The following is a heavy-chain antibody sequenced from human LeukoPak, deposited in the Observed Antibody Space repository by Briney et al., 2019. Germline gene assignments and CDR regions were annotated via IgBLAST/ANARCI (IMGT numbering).Heavy chain of an antibody. CDR2: TKEDGSEK. V-gene: IGHV3-7*01. J-gene: IGHJ4*02. Sequence: GGSLRLSCAASGFSFSSDWMSWVRQGPGKGLEWVANTKEDGSEKYYVDSVKGRFTISRDNAKNSLYLQMNSLGVEDTAVFYCARSTGWYLDYWGQRTLVTVSS. D-gene: IGHD6-19*01. CDR1: GFSFSSDW. CDR3: ARSTGWYLDY.